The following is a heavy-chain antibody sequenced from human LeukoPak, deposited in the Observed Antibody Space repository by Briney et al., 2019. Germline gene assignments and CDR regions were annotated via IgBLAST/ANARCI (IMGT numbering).Heavy chain of an antibody. CDR3: ARGRFRYYDTSGYYPPFDS. Sequence: SVKVSCKASEGTFNSYAISLVRQAPGQGLEWMGGIIPIFGTTNYVQKLQGRVTITADESTSAAYMELRSLRSEDTAMYYCARGRFRYYDTSGYYPPFDSWGQGTLVTVSS. V-gene: IGHV1-69*13. J-gene: IGHJ4*02. CDR1: EGTFNSYA. CDR2: IIPIFGTT. D-gene: IGHD3-22*01.